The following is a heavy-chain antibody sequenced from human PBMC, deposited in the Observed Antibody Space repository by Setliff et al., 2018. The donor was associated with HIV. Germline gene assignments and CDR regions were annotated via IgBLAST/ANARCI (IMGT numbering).Heavy chain of an antibody. Sequence: ASVKVSCKVSGYTLTELSMHWVRQGRGKGLEWMGGFDPEDGETIYAQKFQDRVTTTEDTSTNTAYMELSSLRSEDTAVYYCATLRSTSGWYPTGYWGQGTLVTVSS. CDR2: FDPEDGET. J-gene: IGHJ4*02. CDR1: GYTLTELS. V-gene: IGHV1-24*01. CDR3: ATLRSTSGWYPTGY. D-gene: IGHD6-19*01.